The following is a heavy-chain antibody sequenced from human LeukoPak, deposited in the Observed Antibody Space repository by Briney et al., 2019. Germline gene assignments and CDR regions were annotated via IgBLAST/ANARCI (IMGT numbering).Heavy chain of an antibody. J-gene: IGHJ6*02. D-gene: IGHD5-12*01. CDR2: IYYSGST. CDR1: GGSISSGGYY. CDR3: ARDWLYGMDV. Sequence: SETLSLTCTVSGGSISSGGYYWRWIRQHPGKGLEWIGYIYYSGSTYYNPSLKSRVTISVDTSKNQFSLKLSSVTAADTAVYYCARDWLYGMDVGGQGTTVTVS. V-gene: IGHV4-31*03.